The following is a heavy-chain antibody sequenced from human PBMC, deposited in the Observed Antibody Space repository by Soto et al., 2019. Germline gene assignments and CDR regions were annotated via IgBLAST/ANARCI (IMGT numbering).Heavy chain of an antibody. D-gene: IGHD5-18*01. Sequence: SVKVSCKASGGTFSSYAISWVRQAPGQGLEWMGGIIPISGTANYAQKFQGRVTITADESTSTAYMELSSLRSEDTAVYYCASKRDTAMVKYYYYGMDVWGQGTTVTVSS. V-gene: IGHV1-69*13. CDR3: ASKRDTAMVKYYYYGMDV. CDR2: IIPISGTA. J-gene: IGHJ6*02. CDR1: GGTFSSYA.